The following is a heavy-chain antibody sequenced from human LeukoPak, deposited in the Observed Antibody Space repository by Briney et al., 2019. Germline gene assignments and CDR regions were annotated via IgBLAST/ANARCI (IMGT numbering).Heavy chain of an antibody. CDR3: TTEGGPYYYDSSGYYGGY. J-gene: IGHJ4*02. CDR2: IKSKTDGGTT. V-gene: IGHV3-15*01. D-gene: IGHD3-22*01. Sequence: GGSLRLSCAASGFTFSNAWMSWVRQAPGKGLEWVGRIKSKTDGGTTDYAAPVKGRFTISRDDSKNTLYLQMNSLKTEDTAVYYCTTEGGPYYYDSSGYYGGYWGQGTLVTVSS. CDR1: GFTFSNAW.